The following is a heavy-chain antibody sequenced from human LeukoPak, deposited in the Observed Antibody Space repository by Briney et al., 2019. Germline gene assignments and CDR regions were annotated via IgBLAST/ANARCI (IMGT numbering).Heavy chain of an antibody. Sequence: GGSLRLSCAASGFTFSSYSVNWVRQAPGKGLEWVSSISSSSSSYIYYADSVKGRFTISRDNAKNSLYLQMNSLRAEDTAVYYCARDTPGVSSPSPTWGQGTLVTVSS. D-gene: IGHD3-16*01. CDR2: ISSSSSSYI. CDR3: ARDTPGVSSPSPT. CDR1: GFTFSSYS. V-gene: IGHV3-21*01. J-gene: IGHJ5*02.